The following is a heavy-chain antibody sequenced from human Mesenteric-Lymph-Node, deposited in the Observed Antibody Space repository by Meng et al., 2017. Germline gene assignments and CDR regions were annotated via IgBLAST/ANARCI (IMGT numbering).Heavy chain of an antibody. Sequence: QVQLVESGGGLVKAGGSLRLLCAASGFTFSDYYMTWIRQPPGQGLEWIASISPTGGSLYYADSVKGRFSISRDNAKSSLSLQMNSLRVEDTAVYYCARDHGFLNWFDPWGQGTLVTVSS. V-gene: IGHV3-11*04. CDR1: GFTFSDYY. CDR2: ISPTGGSL. D-gene: IGHD2/OR15-2a*01. CDR3: ARDHGFLNWFDP. J-gene: IGHJ5*02.